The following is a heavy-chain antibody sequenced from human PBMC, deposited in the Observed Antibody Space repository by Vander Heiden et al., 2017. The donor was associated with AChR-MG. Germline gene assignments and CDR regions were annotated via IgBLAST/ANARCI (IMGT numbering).Heavy chain of an antibody. V-gene: IGHV4-39*01. Sequence: QLQLQEAGPGLVQPSETLSLTSTVSGGSISSSSYYWGWIRQPPGKGREWIGSIYYGGRTYYNPAHKSRVTISVDTSKNQYSLKLSSVTAADTAVYYCARRGGYSYDFDYWGQGTLVTVSS. D-gene: IGHD5-18*01. CDR1: GGSISSSSYY. CDR2: IYYGGRT. J-gene: IGHJ4*02. CDR3: ARRGGYSYDFDY.